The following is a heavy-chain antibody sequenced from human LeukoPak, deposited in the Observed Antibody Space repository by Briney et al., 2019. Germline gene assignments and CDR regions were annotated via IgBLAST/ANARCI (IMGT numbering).Heavy chain of an antibody. D-gene: IGHD5-18*01. V-gene: IGHV3-30*02. CDR1: GFTFSSYG. Sequence: GGSLRLSCAASGFTFSSYGMHWVRQAPGKGLEWVAFIRYDGSNKYYADSVKGRFTISRDNSKNTLYLQMNSLRAEDTAVYYCAREQLWSTYYYMDVWGKGTTVTISS. CDR2: IRYDGSNK. CDR3: AREQLWSTYYYMDV. J-gene: IGHJ6*03.